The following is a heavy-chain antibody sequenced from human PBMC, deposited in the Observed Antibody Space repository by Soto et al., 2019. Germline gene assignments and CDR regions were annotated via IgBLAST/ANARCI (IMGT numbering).Heavy chain of an antibody. CDR1: GYTFTSYG. V-gene: IGHV1-18*01. CDR3: AREFCSSAGCFGPDY. CDR2: VNTNNDDT. D-gene: IGHD2-2*01. Sequence: QVQLVQSGAEVKKPGASVKVSCKASGYTFTSYGISWVRQAPGQGLEWMGWVNTNNDDTKYAQKLQGRVTMTRDTPTGAADMDPGSLRSDDTAVYYCAREFCSSAGCFGPDYWGQGTLVTVSS. J-gene: IGHJ4*02.